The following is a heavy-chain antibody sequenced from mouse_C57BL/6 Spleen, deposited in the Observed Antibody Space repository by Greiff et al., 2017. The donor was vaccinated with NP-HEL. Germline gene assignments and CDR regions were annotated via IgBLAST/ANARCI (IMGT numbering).Heavy chain of an antibody. CDR2: IWSDGST. V-gene: IGHV2-6-1*01. D-gene: IGHD2-1*01. J-gene: IGHJ4*01. Sequence: VKLMESGPGLVAPPQSLSITCTVSGFSLTSYGVHWVRQPPGKGLEWLVVIWSDGSTTYNSALKSRLSISKDNSKSQVFLKMNSLQTDDTAMYYCARHGNYEYYAMDYWGQGTSVTVSS. CDR1: GFSLTSYG. CDR3: ARHGNYEYYAMDY.